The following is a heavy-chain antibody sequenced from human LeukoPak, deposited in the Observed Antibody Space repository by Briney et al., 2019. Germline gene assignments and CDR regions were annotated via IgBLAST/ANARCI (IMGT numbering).Heavy chain of an antibody. J-gene: IGHJ3*02. CDR1: GGSISSSSYY. Sequence: KTSETLSLTCTVSGGSISSSSYYWGWIRQPPGKGLEWIGEIYHSGSTNYNPSLKSRVTISVDKSKNQFSLKLSSVTAADTAVYYCARSAAVPVAGQTGAFDIWGQGTMVTVSS. D-gene: IGHD6-19*01. CDR3: ARSAAVPVAGQTGAFDI. V-gene: IGHV4-39*07. CDR2: IYHSGST.